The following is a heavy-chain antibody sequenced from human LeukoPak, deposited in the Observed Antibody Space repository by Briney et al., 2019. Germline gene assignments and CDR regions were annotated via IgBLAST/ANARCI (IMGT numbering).Heavy chain of an antibody. Sequence: GGSLRLSCAASEFSVGSNYMTWVRQAPGQGLEWVSYISSSGSTIYYADSVKGRFTISRDNAKNSLYLQMNSLRAEDTAVYYCARSGAAAGTRGDYWGQGTLVTVSS. D-gene: IGHD6-13*01. J-gene: IGHJ4*02. CDR3: ARSGAAAGTRGDY. V-gene: IGHV3-11*04. CDR2: ISSSGSTI. CDR1: EFSVGSNY.